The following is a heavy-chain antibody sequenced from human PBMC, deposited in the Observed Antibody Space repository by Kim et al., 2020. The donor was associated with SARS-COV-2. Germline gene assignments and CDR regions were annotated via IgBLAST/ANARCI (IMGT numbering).Heavy chain of an antibody. CDR1: GGSIISGDW. D-gene: IGHD3-3*01. J-gene: IGHJ3*02. Sequence: SETLSLTCAVSGGSIISGDWWSWGRQPPGKGLEWIGEIYHTDSANYNPSLKSRVTISVDKAKKQFSLKLSSVTAADTAIYYCARRSGGGGALDNWGQGTMVTVSS. CDR2: IYHTDSA. CDR3: ARRSGGGGALDN. V-gene: IGHV4-4*02.